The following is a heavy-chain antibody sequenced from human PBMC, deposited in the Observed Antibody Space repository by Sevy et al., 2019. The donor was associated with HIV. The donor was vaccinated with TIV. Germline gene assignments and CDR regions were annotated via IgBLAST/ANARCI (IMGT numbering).Heavy chain of an antibody. J-gene: IGHJ4*02. V-gene: IGHV3-48*02. CDR3: AREENRELGTIPLDS. Sequence: GGSLRLSCAASGFTFSHHNMNWVRQAPGKGLEWISYISKRGSTTYFADSVRGRLTNSRDNAKNSLFLEMHSLTDEDTAVYYCAREENRELGTIPLDSWGRGIQVTVSS. CDR1: GFTFSHHN. CDR2: ISKRGSTT. D-gene: IGHD7-27*01.